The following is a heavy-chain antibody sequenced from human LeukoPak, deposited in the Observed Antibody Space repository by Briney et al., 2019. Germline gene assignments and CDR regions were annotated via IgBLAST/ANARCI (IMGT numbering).Heavy chain of an antibody. CDR2: IYSGGST. CDR3: AGVGAMSRGAFDI. CDR1: GFTVSSNY. D-gene: IGHD1-26*01. Sequence: PGGSLRLSCAASGFTVSSNYMSWVSQAPGKGLEWVSVIYSGGSTYYADSVKGRFTISRDNSKNTLYLQMNSLRAEDTAVYYCAGVGAMSRGAFDIWGQGTMVTVSS. V-gene: IGHV3-53*01. J-gene: IGHJ3*02.